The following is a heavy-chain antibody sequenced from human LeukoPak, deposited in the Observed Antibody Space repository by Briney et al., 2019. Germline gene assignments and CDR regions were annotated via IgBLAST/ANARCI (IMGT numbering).Heavy chain of an antibody. J-gene: IGHJ4*02. CDR3: ASSIAAAGQDYFDY. Sequence: SETLSLTCTVSGGSISSGDYYWSWIRQPPGKGLEWIGYIYYSGSTYYNPPLKSRVTISVDTTKNQFSLKLSSVTAADTAVYYCASSIAAAGQDYFDYWGQGTLVTVSS. CDR1: GGSISSGDYY. D-gene: IGHD6-13*01. V-gene: IGHV4-30-4*01. CDR2: IYYSGST.